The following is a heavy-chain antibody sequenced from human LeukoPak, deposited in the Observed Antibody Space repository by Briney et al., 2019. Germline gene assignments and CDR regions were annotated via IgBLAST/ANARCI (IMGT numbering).Heavy chain of an antibody. CDR1: GGSISSSSYY. J-gene: IGHJ5*02. Sequence: KPSETLSLTCTVSGGSISSSSYYWSWIRQPPGKGLEWIGEINHSGSTNYNPSLKSRVTISVDTSKNQFSLKLSSVTAADTAVYYCARTIRTMVRGVTVPPLKFDPWGQGTLVTVSS. V-gene: IGHV4-39*07. CDR2: INHSGST. CDR3: ARTIRTMVRGVTVPPLKFDP. D-gene: IGHD3-10*01.